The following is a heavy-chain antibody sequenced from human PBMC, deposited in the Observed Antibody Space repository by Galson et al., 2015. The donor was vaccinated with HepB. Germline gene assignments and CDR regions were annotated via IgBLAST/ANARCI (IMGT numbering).Heavy chain of an antibody. CDR2: ISINSGNT. CDR1: GYIFTTNG. Sequence: QSGAEVKKPGTSVKVSCKASGYIFTTNGISWVRQAPGQGLEWLGWISINSGNTNYVERLQGRVTMTRDTSTSTAYMELRRLTSDDTAVYYCARDRSHSLDYWGQGTLVTVSS. V-gene: IGHV1-18*04. CDR3: ARDRSHSLDY. J-gene: IGHJ4*02. D-gene: IGHD6-6*01.